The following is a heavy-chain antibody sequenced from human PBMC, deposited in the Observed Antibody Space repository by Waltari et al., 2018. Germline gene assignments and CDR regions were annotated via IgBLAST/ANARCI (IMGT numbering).Heavy chain of an antibody. V-gene: IGHV4-4*02. Sequence: QVQLQESGPGLVKPSGTLSLTCAVSGGSISSSNWWSWVCQPPGKGLEWIGEIYHSGSTNYNPSLKSRVTISVDKSKNQFSLKLSSLRSEDTAVYYCATGHVDTAMVTHYWGQGTLVTVSS. J-gene: IGHJ4*02. CDR1: GGSISSSNW. CDR3: ATGHVDTAMVTHY. D-gene: IGHD5-18*01. CDR2: IYHSGST.